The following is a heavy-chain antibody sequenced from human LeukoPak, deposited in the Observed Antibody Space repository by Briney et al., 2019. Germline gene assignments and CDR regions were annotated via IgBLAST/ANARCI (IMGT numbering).Heavy chain of an antibody. V-gene: IGHV4-31*03. CDR2: IYYSGST. Sequence: SETLSLTCTVSGGSISSGGYYWSWIRQHPGKGLEWIGYIYYSGSTYYNPSLKSRVTISVDTSKNQFSLKLSSVTAADTAVYYCARGALQLCAVDYWGQGTLVTVSS. CDR1: GGSISSGGYY. D-gene: IGHD5-18*01. CDR3: ARGALQLCAVDY. J-gene: IGHJ4*02.